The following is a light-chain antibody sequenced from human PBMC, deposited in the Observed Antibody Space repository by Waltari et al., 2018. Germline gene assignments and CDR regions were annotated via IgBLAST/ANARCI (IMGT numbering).Light chain of an antibody. J-gene: IGLJ2*01. V-gene: IGLV2-14*01. CDR3: SSLTNISTVI. Sequence: QSALTQPASVSGSPGQSITISCTGTKNDIGYYNYVSWYQLRPGKAPKVMIFDVSERPSGVSTRFSGSKSGYTAYLTISGLQPGDEADYYCSSLTNISTVIFGGGTQLTVL. CDR1: KNDIGYYNY. CDR2: DVS.